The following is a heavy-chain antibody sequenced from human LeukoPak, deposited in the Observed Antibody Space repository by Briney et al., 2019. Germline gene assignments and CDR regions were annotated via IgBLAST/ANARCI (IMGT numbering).Heavy chain of an antibody. J-gene: IGHJ3*02. D-gene: IGHD5-18*01. V-gene: IGHV3-23*01. CDR1: GFTFSSYG. CDR3: ARARSSYGYGDAFDI. Sequence: GGSLRLSCAASGFTFSSYGMSWVRQAPGEGLEWVSAISGSGGSTYYADSVKGRFTISRDNSNNTLYLQMNSLRAEDTAVYYCARARSSYGYGDAFDIWGQGTMVTVSS. CDR2: ISGSGGST.